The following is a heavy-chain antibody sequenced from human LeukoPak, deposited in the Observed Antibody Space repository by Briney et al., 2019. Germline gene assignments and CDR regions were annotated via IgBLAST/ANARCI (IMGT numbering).Heavy chain of an antibody. CDR2: IYYSGST. J-gene: IGHJ4*02. CDR1: GGSISSGDYY. V-gene: IGHV4-30-4*01. CDR3: ASGVVDGIFDY. D-gene: IGHD2-15*01. Sequence: PSETLSPTCTVSGGSISSGDYYWSWIRQPPGKGLEWIGYIYYSGSTYYNPSLKSRVTISVDTSKNQFSLKLSSVTAADTAVYYCASGVVDGIFDYWGQGTLVTVSS.